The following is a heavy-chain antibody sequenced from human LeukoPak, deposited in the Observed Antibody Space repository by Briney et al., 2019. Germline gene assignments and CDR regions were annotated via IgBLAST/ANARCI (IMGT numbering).Heavy chain of an antibody. Sequence: MTSETLFLTCTVSGGSISSYYWSWIRQPPGKGLEWIGYIYYSGSTNYNPSLKSRVTISVDTSKNQFSLKLSSVTAADTAVYYCARKAYYYYGMDVWGQGTTVTVSS. CDR3: ARKAYYYYGMDV. V-gene: IGHV4-59*12. J-gene: IGHJ6*02. CDR1: GGSISSYY. CDR2: IYYSGST.